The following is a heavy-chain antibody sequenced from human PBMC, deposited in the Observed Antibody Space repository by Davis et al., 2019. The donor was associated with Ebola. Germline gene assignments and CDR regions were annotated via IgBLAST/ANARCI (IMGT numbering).Heavy chain of an antibody. D-gene: IGHD3-3*02. V-gene: IGHV5-51*01. J-gene: IGHJ4*02. CDR2: IYPGDSDT. Sequence: GEPLKISCKGSGYTFTTYWIGWVRQMPGKGLEWMGIIYPGDSDTRYSPSFQGQVTISADKSISTAYLQWSSLKASDTAMYYCARRGGWSGAFLDYWGQGTPVTVSS. CDR1: GYTFTTYW. CDR3: ARRGGWSGAFLDY.